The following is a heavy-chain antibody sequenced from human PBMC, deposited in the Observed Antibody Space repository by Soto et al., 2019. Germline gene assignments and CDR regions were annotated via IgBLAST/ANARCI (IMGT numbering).Heavy chain of an antibody. CDR1: GYRLSNYW. V-gene: IGHV5-10-1*01. D-gene: IGHD1-1*01. CDR3: ARSLTGPNDEYNAYYFYGLDV. Sequence: PGESLKISCRASGYRLSNYWITWVRQRPGKGLEWIGTIDPCISYCKNNPSLQGHVSISADKSTNTAYLHWSSLKASVTVGYYCARSLTGPNDEYNAYYFYGLDVWGQGTTVTVSS. CDR2: IDPCISYC. J-gene: IGHJ6*02.